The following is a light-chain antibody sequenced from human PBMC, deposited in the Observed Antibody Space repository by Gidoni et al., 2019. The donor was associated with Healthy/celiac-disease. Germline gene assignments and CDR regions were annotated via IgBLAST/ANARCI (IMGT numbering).Light chain of an antibody. Sequence: EIVLTQSPGTLSLSAGERATLTCRVSQSVSSSYLAWYQQKPGQAPRLLIYGASSRATGIPDRFSGSGSGTDFTLTISRLEPEDFAVYYCQQYGSSSWTFXXXTKVEIK. CDR3: QQYGSSSWT. V-gene: IGKV3-20*01. CDR2: GAS. J-gene: IGKJ1*01. CDR1: QSVSSSY.